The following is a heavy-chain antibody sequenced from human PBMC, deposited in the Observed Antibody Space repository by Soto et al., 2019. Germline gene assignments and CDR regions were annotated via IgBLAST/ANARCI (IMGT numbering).Heavy chain of an antibody. CDR1: GGTFSSYS. CDR3: ARAGGRHAGGIDY. J-gene: IGHJ4*02. D-gene: IGHD1-26*01. Sequence: QVQLVQSGAEVKKPGSSVKVSCKASGGTFSSYSINWVRQAPGQGLEWMGEIIPIFGTANYAQKCRGRVTIPADEATRTASVGLSSLRSEDTAVYSGARAGGRHAGGIDYWGQGPLVTVSS. CDR2: IIPIFGTA. V-gene: IGHV1-69*01.